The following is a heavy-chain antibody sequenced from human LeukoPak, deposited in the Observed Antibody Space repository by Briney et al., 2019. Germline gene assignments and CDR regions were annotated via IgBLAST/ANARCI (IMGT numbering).Heavy chain of an antibody. CDR3: ARDLGDGYNYVIWYYFDY. CDR1: GFTFSSYA. CDR2: ISYDGNNK. D-gene: IGHD5-24*01. Sequence: GGSLRLSCAASGFTFSSYAMHWVRQAPGKGLEWVAVISYDGNNKYYADPVKGRFTISRDNSKNTLYLQMNSLRAEDTAVYYCARDLGDGYNYVIWYYFDYWGQGTLVTVSS. J-gene: IGHJ4*02. V-gene: IGHV3-30*04.